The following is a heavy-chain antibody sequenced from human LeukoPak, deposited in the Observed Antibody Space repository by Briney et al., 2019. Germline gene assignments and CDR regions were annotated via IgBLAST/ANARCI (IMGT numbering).Heavy chain of an antibody. CDR2: IDWDSGTL. CDR3: ARSAVSGSDSYFDS. CDR1: GFTFSGYA. V-gene: IGHV3-48*04. D-gene: IGHD5-12*01. Sequence: GGSLRLSCAASGFTFSGYAMNWVRQAPGKGLEWVSSIDWDSGTLYYTDSVRGRFATSRDNAVKSLYLQMNSLRPEDTAFYYCARSAVSGSDSYFDSWGQGTLVTVSS. J-gene: IGHJ4*02.